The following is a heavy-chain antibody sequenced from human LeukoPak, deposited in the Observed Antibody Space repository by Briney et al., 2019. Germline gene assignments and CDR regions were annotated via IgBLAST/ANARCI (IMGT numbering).Heavy chain of an antibody. CDR1: GGSISSSSYY. Sequence: SETLSLTCTVSGGSISSSSYYWGWIRQPPGKGLEWIGSIYYSGSTYYNPSLKSRVTISVDTSKNQFYLKLSSVTAADTAVYYCARAVGYFDWLPLLDYWGQGTLVTVSS. D-gene: IGHD3-9*01. CDR2: IYYSGST. J-gene: IGHJ4*02. CDR3: ARAVGYFDWLPLLDY. V-gene: IGHV4-39*07.